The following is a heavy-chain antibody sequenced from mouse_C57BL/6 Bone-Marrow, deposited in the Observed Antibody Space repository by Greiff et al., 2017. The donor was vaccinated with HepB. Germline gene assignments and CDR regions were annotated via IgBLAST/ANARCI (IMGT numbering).Heavy chain of an antibody. D-gene: IGHD4-1*01. J-gene: IGHJ3*01. CDR2: IDPSDSYT. CDR3: ARLGPFAY. CDR1: GYTFTSYW. V-gene: IGHV1-69*01. Sequence: QVQLQQPGAELVMPGASVKLSCKASGYTFTSYWMHWVKQRPGQGLEWIGEIDPSDSYTNYNQKFKGKSTLTVDKSSSTAYMQLSSRTSEDAAVYYCARLGPFAYWGQGTLVTVSA.